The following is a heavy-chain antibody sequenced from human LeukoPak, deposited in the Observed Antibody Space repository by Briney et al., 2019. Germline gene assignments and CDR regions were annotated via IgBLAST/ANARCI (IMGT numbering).Heavy chain of an antibody. D-gene: IGHD1-26*01. CDR1: GDSISSSDYY. Sequence: PSETLSLTCTVSGDSISSSDYYWGWIRQPPGKGLGWIGTISYSGSTYYNPSLQSRVTISVDTAKNQFSLELSSVTAADTAVYYCARGSRRLADFHYWGQGTLVTVSS. J-gene: IGHJ4*02. V-gene: IGHV4-39*01. CDR2: ISYSGST. CDR3: ARGSRRLADFHY.